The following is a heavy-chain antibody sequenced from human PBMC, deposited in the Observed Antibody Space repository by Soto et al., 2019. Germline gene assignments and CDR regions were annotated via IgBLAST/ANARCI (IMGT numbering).Heavy chain of an antibody. Sequence: ASVKVSCKASGYTFTSYAMHWVRQAPGQRLEWMGWINAGNGNTKYSQKFQGRVTITRDTSASTAYMELSSLRSEDTAVYYCARDDYGDYSYYYGMDVWGQGTTVTVSS. V-gene: IGHV1-3*01. J-gene: IGHJ6*02. CDR2: INAGNGNT. CDR1: GYTFTSYA. D-gene: IGHD4-17*01. CDR3: ARDDYGDYSYYYGMDV.